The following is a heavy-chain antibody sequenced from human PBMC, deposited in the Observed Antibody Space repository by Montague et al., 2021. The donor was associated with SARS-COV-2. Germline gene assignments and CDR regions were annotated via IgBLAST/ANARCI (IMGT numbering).Heavy chain of an antibody. V-gene: IGHV4-39*01. CDR1: GGSISSGGYY. J-gene: IGHJ5*02. D-gene: IGHD2-2*01. Sequence: SETLSLTCTVSGGSISSGGYYWGWIRQPPGKGLEWIGSIYYSGSTYYNPSLKSRVTISVDTSKNQFSLKLSSVTAADTAVYYCARLKAPYCSSTSCYSASWFDPWGQGTLVTVSS. CDR3: ARLKAPYCSSTSCYSASWFDP. CDR2: IYYSGST.